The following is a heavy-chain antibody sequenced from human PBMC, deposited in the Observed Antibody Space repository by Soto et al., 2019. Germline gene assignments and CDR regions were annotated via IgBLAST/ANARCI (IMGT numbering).Heavy chain of an antibody. J-gene: IGHJ4*02. D-gene: IGHD3-22*01. Sequence: LQLEESGPGLVKPSRNLSLPCSVPGDSISSVGYYWRWIRQHPEKGLEWIANIYHSGTTYYNPALKSRVSISIDTSKNQFSLNVTSVTSADTAVYYCARVTTEFDYWGLGTLVTVSS. CDR2: IYHSGTT. V-gene: IGHV4-31*03. CDR1: GDSISSVGYY. CDR3: ARVTTEFDY.